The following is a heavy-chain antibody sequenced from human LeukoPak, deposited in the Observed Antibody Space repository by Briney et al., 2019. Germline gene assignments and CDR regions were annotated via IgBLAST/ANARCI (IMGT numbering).Heavy chain of an antibody. J-gene: IGHJ4*02. D-gene: IGHD2-21*01. CDR3: AKEFNRGLPDY. Sequence: GGSLRLSCAASGFTFSSYAMHWFRQAPGKGLEWVAVISYDGSNKYYADSVKGRFTISRDNSKNTLYLQMSSLRAEDTAVYYCAKEFNRGLPDYWGQGTLVTVPS. V-gene: IGHV3-30-3*01. CDR1: GFTFSSYA. CDR2: ISYDGSNK.